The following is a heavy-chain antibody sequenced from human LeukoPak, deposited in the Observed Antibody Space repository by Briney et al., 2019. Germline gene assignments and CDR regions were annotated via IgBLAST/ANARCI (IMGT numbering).Heavy chain of an antibody. Sequence: SETLSLTCTVSGDSIGSSSYYWGWIRQPPGKGLEWIGSIYYSGSTYYNPSLKSRVTISVDTSKNQFSLKLSSVTAADTAVYYCARHGYDSSGYYGHYFDYWGQGTLVTVSS. J-gene: IGHJ4*02. V-gene: IGHV4-39*01. CDR3: ARHGYDSSGYYGHYFDY. D-gene: IGHD3-22*01. CDR1: GDSIGSSSYY. CDR2: IYYSGST.